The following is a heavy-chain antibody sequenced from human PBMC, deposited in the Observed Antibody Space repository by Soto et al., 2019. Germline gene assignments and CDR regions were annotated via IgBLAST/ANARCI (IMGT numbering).Heavy chain of an antibody. CDR3: ARDRGNYGDYVYGYFY. V-gene: IGHV3-48*01. J-gene: IGHJ4*02. CDR1: GFTFSSYS. Sequence: SGGSLRLSCAASGFTFSSYSMNWVRQAPGKGLEWVSYISSSSSTIYYADSVKGRFTISRDNAKNSLYLQMNSLRAEDTAVYYCARDRGNYGDYVYGYFYWGQGTLVTVSS. D-gene: IGHD4-17*01. CDR2: ISSSSSTI.